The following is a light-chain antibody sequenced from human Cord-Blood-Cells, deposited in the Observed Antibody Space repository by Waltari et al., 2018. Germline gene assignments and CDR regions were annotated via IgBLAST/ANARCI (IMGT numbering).Light chain of an antibody. CDR1: QSISSY. J-gene: IGKJ4*01. CDR2: AAS. CDR3: QQSYSTPIT. Sequence: DIQMTQSPSSPSASVRDRVTITCRASQSISSYLNWYQQKPGKPPKLLIYAASSLQSGVPSRFSGSGSGTDFTLTISSLQPEDFATYYCQQSYSTPITFGGGTKVEIK. V-gene: IGKV1-39*01.